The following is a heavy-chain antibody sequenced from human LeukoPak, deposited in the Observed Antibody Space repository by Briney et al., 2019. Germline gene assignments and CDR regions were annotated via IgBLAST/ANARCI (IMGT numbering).Heavy chain of an antibody. CDR1: GYTFTGYY. CDR3: VRSDYYGSGSYPDAFDI. Sequence: ASVKVSCKASGYTFTGYYMHWVRQAPGQGLKWMGWINPNSGGTNYAQKFQGWVTMTRDTSISTAYMELSRLRSDDTAVYYCVRSDYYGSGSYPDAFDIWGQGTMVTVSS. J-gene: IGHJ3*02. V-gene: IGHV1-2*04. CDR2: INPNSGGT. D-gene: IGHD3-10*01.